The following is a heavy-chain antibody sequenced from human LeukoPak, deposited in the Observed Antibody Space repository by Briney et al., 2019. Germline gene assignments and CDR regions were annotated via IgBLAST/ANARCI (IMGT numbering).Heavy chain of an antibody. J-gene: IGHJ4*02. CDR2: ITNDGNYE. CDR3: ARDSITGNNSLDF. D-gene: IGHD1-20*01. V-gene: IGHV3-33*05. CDR1: GFTFSTYG. Sequence: GRSLRLSCAASGFTFSTYGMHWVRQAPGKGLEWVAVITNDGNYEKYADAVRGRFTISRDNSKNTLYLQMNSLSAEDTAVYYCARDSITGNNSLDFWGRGTLVTVSS.